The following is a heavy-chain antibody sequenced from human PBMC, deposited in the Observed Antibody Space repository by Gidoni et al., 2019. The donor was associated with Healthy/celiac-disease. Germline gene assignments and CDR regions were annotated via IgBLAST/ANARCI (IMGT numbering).Heavy chain of an antibody. V-gene: IGHV3-74*01. CDR3: ARDQGYYYDSSGYYKTAFDY. J-gene: IGHJ4*02. CDR2: INSDGSST. Sequence: EVQLVESGGGLVQPGGSLRLSCAASGLTFSSYWMHWVRQAPGKGLVWVSRINSDGSSTSYADSVKGRFTISRDNAKNTLYLQMNSLRAEDTAVYYCARDQGYYYDSSGYYKTAFDYWGQGTLVTVSS. D-gene: IGHD3-22*01. CDR1: GLTFSSYW.